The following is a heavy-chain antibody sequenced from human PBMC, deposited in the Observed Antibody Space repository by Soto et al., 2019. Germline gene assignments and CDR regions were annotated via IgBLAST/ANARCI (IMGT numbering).Heavy chain of an antibody. Sequence: PSETLSLTCAVYGGSFSGYYWSWIRQPPGKGLEWIGEINHSGSTNYNPSLKGRVTISVDTSKNQFSLKLSSVTAADTAVYYCARGYKSLIAAATYYFDYWGQGTLVTVSS. J-gene: IGHJ4*02. CDR3: ARGYKSLIAAATYYFDY. CDR2: INHSGST. CDR1: GGSFSGYY. D-gene: IGHD6-13*01. V-gene: IGHV4-34*01.